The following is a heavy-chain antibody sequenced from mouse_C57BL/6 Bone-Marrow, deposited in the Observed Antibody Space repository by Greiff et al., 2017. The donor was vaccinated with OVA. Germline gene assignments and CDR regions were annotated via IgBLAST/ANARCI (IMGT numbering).Heavy chain of an antibody. Sequence: SGSELRSPGSSVKLSCKDFDSEVFPIAYMSWVRQKPVHGFEWIGGILPSIGRTIYGEKFEDKATLDADTLSNTAYLELNSLTSEDSAIYYCARGNYYSNPYAMDYWGQGTSVTVSS. CDR3: ARGNYYSNPYAMDY. J-gene: IGHJ4*01. V-gene: IGHV15-2*01. CDR1: DSEVFPIAY. CDR2: ILPSIGRT. D-gene: IGHD2-5*01.